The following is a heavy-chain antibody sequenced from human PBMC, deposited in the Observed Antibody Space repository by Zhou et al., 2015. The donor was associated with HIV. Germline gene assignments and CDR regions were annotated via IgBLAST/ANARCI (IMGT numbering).Heavy chain of an antibody. J-gene: IGHJ6*02. Sequence: QVQLVQSGAEVKKPGSSVKVSCKASGGTFSSYAISWVRQAPGQGLEWMGGIIPIFGTANYAQKFQGRVTITADESTSTAYMELSSLRSEDTAVYYCARDQTDTAMGRYYYYYGMDVWGRRDHGHRLL. V-gene: IGHV1-69*01. CDR3: ARDQTDTAMGRYYYYYGMDV. CDR1: GGTFSSYA. CDR2: IIPIFGTA. D-gene: IGHD5-18*01.